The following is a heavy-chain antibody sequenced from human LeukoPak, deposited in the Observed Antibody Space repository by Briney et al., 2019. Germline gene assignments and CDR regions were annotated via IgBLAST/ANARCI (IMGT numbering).Heavy chain of an antibody. Sequence: SETLSLTCAVYGGSFSGYYWSWIRQPPGKGLEWIGEINHSGSTNYNPSLKSRVTISVDTSKNQFSLKLSSVTATDTAVYYCARGRKREDIVVVPAATSPVFDYWGQGTLVTVSS. J-gene: IGHJ4*02. CDR2: INHSGST. D-gene: IGHD2-2*01. CDR1: GGSFSGYY. CDR3: ARGRKREDIVVVPAATSPVFDY. V-gene: IGHV4-34*01.